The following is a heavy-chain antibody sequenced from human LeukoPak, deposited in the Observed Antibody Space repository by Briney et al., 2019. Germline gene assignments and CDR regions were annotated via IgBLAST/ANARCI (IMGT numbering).Heavy chain of an antibody. CDR3: ARHGKGVTYFYTFDI. J-gene: IGHJ3*02. V-gene: IGHV4-59*08. D-gene: IGHD2/OR15-2a*01. Sequence: SETLSLTCTVSGGSITNYYWSWIRQPPGEGLEWIGYVYASGATNSNPSLKSRVTISVDASKNQFSLKLSSVTAADTAVYYCARHGKGVTYFYTFDIWGQGTVVAVSS. CDR1: GGSITNYY. CDR2: VYASGAT.